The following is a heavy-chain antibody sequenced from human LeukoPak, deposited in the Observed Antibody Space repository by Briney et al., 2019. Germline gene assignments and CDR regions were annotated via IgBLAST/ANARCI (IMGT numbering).Heavy chain of an antibody. CDR3: ARRRGDYQPYFDY. J-gene: IGHJ4*02. D-gene: IGHD4-11*01. V-gene: IGHV4-59*01. CDR1: GGSINSYY. Sequence: SETLSLTCGVSGGSINSYYWSWIRQPPGKGLEWIGNIYYTGSTNYNPSLQSRVTMSVDTSKNQFSLNVSSVTAADTAVYYCARRRGDYQPYFDYWDQGILVTVSS. CDR2: IYYTGST.